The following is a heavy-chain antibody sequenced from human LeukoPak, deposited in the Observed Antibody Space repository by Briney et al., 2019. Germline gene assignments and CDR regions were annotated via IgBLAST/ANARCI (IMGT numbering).Heavy chain of an antibody. CDR1: GFTFSSYW. CDR3: ARDRAVDSSSWLNDY. CDR2: IKQDGSGK. D-gene: IGHD6-13*01. Sequence: PGGSLRLSCAASGFTFSSYWMSWVRQAPGKGLEWVANIKQDGSGKYYVDSVKGRFTISRDNAKNSLYLQMNSLRAEDTAVYYCARDRAVDSSSWLNDYWGQGTLVTVSS. J-gene: IGHJ4*02. V-gene: IGHV3-7*01.